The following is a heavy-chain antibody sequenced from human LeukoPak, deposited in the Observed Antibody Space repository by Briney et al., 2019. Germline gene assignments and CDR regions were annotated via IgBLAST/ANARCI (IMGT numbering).Heavy chain of an antibody. Sequence: GGSLRLSCAASGFTFSSYAMSWVRQAPGKGLEWVSAISGSGGSTYYADSVKGRFTISRDNSKNTLYLQMNSLRAEDTAVYYCAKGRSSGSYYTLFDYRGQGTLVTVSS. D-gene: IGHD3-10*01. CDR2: ISGSGGST. CDR3: AKGRSSGSYYTLFDY. CDR1: GFTFSSYA. J-gene: IGHJ4*02. V-gene: IGHV3-23*01.